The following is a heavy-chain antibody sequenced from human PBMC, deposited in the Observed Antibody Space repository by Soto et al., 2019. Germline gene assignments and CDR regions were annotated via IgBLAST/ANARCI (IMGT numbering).Heavy chain of an antibody. CDR1: GFTFSSYG. CDR2: ISYDGSNK. J-gene: IGHJ4*02. Sequence: LRLSCAASGFTFSSYGMHWVRQAPGKGLEWVAVISYDGSNKYYADSVKGRFTISRDNSKNTLYLQMNSLRAEDTAVYYCAKKAATDYYDSSGYPDYWGQGTLVTVSS. CDR3: AKKAATDYYDSSGYPDY. V-gene: IGHV3-30*18. D-gene: IGHD3-22*01.